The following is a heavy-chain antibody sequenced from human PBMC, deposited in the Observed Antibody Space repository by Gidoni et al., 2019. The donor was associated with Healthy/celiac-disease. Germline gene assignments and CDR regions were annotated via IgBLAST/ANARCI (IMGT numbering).Heavy chain of an antibody. D-gene: IGHD3-3*01. Sequence: QVQLQQWGAGLLKPSETLSLTCAVYGGSFSGYYWRWIRQPPGKGLEWIGEINHSGSTNYNPSLKSRVTISVDTSKNQFSLKLSSVTAADTAVYYCARAGGVRVYYDFWSGQTSPTGNWFDPWGQGTLVTVSS. CDR3: ARAGGVRVYYDFWSGQTSPTGNWFDP. J-gene: IGHJ5*02. CDR1: GGSFSGYY. CDR2: INHSGST. V-gene: IGHV4-34*01.